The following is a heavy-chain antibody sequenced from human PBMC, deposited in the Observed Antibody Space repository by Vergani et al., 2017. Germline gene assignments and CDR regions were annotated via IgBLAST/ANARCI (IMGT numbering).Heavy chain of an antibody. J-gene: IGHJ4*02. D-gene: IGHD6-13*01. CDR2: INHSGST. CDR3: ARGRYSSSWWIGGKKYYFDY. CDR1: GGSVSSGSYY. V-gene: IGHV4-61*01. Sequence: QVQLQESGPGLVKPSETLSLTCTVSGGSVSSGSYYWSWIRQPXGKGREGIGEINHSGSTNYNPSLKSRVTISVDTSKNQFSLKLSSVTAADTAVYYCARGRYSSSWWIGGKKYYFDYWGQGTLVTVSS.